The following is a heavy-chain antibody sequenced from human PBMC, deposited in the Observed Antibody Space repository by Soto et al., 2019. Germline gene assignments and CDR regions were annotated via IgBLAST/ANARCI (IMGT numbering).Heavy chain of an antibody. CDR2: LYGGGRT. CDR1: GFTVSSSY. Sequence: EVKLVESGGGLIQPGGSLRLSCVGSGFTVSSSYMSWVRQAPGKGLECVAVLYGGGRTFYTDSVKGRFTISRDNSRNTLYLQMNSLRADDTAVYYCAREHSGYDLGLGYWGQGTLVTVSS. D-gene: IGHD5-12*01. V-gene: IGHV3-53*01. CDR3: AREHSGYDLGLGY. J-gene: IGHJ4*02.